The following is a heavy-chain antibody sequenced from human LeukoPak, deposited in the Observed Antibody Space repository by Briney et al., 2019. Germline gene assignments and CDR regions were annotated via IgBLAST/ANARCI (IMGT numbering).Heavy chain of an antibody. Sequence: PGGSLRLSCAASGFTFDDYAMHWVRQAPGTGLEWVSGISWNSGSIAYADSVKGRFTISRDNAKNSLYLQMNSLRAEDTALYYCAKGVRITMVRGAFDIWGQGTMVTVSS. J-gene: IGHJ3*02. V-gene: IGHV3-9*01. D-gene: IGHD3-10*01. CDR2: ISWNSGSI. CDR1: GFTFDDYA. CDR3: AKGVRITMVRGAFDI.